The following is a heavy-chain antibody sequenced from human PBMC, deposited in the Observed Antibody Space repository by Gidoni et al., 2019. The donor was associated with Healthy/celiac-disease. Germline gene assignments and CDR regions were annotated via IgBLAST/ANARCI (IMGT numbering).Heavy chain of an antibody. V-gene: IGHV3-21*01. CDR2: ISSSSSYI. CDR1: GFTFSSYS. D-gene: IGHD2-15*01. Sequence: EVQLVESGGGLVKPGGSLRLSCAASGFTFSSYSMNWVRQAPGKGLEWVSSISSSSSYIYYADSVKGRFTISRDNAKNSLYLQMNSLRAEDTAVYYCANQITVVTGHDAFDIWGQGTMVTVSS. CDR3: ANQITVVTGHDAFDI. J-gene: IGHJ3*02.